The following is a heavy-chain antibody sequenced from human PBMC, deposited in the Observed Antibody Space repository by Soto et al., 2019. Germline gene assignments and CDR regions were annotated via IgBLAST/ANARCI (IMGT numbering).Heavy chain of an antibody. CDR2: INAGNGNT. J-gene: IGHJ4*02. CDR1: GYTFTSYA. CDR3: VAVDYGDY. V-gene: IGHV1-3*01. D-gene: IGHD6-19*01. Sequence: QVQLVQSGAEVKKPGASVKVSCKTSGYTFTSYAVHWARQAPGQRLEWMGWINAGNGNTEYPQKFQGRVTFTRDTSASTAHMELSSLRSEDTAVYYCVAVDYGDYWGQGTLVTVSS.